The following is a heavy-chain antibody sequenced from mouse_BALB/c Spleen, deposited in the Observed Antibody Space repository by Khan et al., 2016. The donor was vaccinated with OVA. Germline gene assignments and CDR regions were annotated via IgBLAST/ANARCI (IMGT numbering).Heavy chain of an antibody. CDR2: IRAGGST. V-gene: IGHV2-9*02. J-gene: IGHJ2*01. Sequence: VELAESGPGLVAPSQCLSITCTVSGFSLTSYGVHWVRQTPGKGLEWLGVIRAGGSTNYYSALMSRLSISKDNSKSQVFLKMNSLQTDDTAMYYCAGLEDIWGQGTTLTVSS. CDR1: GFSLTSYG. CDR3: AGLEDI. D-gene: IGHD1-3*01.